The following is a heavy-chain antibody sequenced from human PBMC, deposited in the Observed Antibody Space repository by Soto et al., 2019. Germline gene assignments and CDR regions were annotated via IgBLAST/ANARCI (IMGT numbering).Heavy chain of an antibody. J-gene: IGHJ6*02. CDR1: GFTFRTYW. CDR3: ARVRTEIYYCMDV. CDR2: IKYDESEK. V-gene: IGHV3-7*05. Sequence: EVQLVESGGGLVQPGGSLRLSCVASGFTFRTYWMAWVRQAPEKGLEWVANIKYDESEKYYVDSVKGRFTVSRDNARNSLFVQMNSLRAEDTAVYYCARVRTEIYYCMDVWGQGTTVTVSS.